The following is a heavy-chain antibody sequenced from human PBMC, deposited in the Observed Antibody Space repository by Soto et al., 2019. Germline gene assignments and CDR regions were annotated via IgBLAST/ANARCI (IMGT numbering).Heavy chain of an antibody. CDR2: ISYDGSDK. CDR3: AKGVVVATTYFKH. J-gene: IGHJ1*01. CDR1: GFTFSSYG. D-gene: IGHD2-15*01. Sequence: QVQLVESGGGVVQPGRSLRLSCAASGFTFSSYGMHWVRQAPGKGLEWVAVISYDGSDKYYADSVKGRFTISRDNSNNTLYLQMDSLRAEDTAVYYCAKGVVVATTYFKHWGHGTLVTVSS. V-gene: IGHV3-30*18.